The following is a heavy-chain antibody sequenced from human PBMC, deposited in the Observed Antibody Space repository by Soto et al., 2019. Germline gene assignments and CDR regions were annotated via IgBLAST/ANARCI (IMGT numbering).Heavy chain of an antibody. D-gene: IGHD1-26*01. CDR3: ARDRGLDLGGIGC. CDR2: IWYDGSNK. J-gene: IGHJ4*02. V-gene: IGHV3-33*01. Sequence: QVQLVESGGGVVQPGRSLRLSCAASGFTFSSYGMHWVRQAPGKGLEWGSVIWYDGSNKYYADSVKGRFTISRDNCKNSLYRQMSSLRAEDTAVYYCARDRGLDLGGIGCWGQGTLVTVS. CDR1: GFTFSSYG.